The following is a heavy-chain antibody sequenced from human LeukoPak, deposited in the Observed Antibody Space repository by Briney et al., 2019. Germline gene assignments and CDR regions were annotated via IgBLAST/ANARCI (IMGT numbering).Heavy chain of an antibody. CDR3: ARALGTPYKYCYDSSGYPNWFDP. V-gene: IGHV1-69*05. D-gene: IGHD3-22*01. Sequence: SVTVSCKASGGTFSSYAISWVRQAPGQGLEWMGGIIPIFGTANYAQKFQGRVTITTDESTSTAYMELSSLRSEDTAVYYCARALGTPYKYCYDSSGYPNWFDPWGQGTLVTVSS. CDR1: GGTFSSYA. CDR2: IIPIFGTA. J-gene: IGHJ5*02.